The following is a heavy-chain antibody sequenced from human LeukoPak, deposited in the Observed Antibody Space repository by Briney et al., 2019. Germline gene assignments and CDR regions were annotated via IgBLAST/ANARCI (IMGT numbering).Heavy chain of an antibody. D-gene: IGHD3-22*01. CDR1: GFTFSNYE. CDR3: ARGYYDSSGYPIFGY. V-gene: IGHV3-48*03. CDR2: ISSSGSTI. J-gene: IGHJ4*02. Sequence: GGSLRLSCAASGFTFSNYEMNWVRQTPGKGLEWVSYISSSGSTIYYADSVKGRFTISRDNAKNSLYLQMNSLRAEDTAVYYCARGYYDSSGYPIFGYWGQGTLVTVSS.